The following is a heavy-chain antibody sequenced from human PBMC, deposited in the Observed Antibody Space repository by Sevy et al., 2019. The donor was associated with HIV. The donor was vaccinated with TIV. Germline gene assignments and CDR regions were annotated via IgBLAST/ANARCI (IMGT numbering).Heavy chain of an antibody. CDR2: FYPGDSES. J-gene: IGHJ4*02. CDR3: ARLPVAAAGLYYFDY. Sequence: GESLKIYCKGSGYSFTSSWIGWVRQVPGKGLEWMGIFYPGDSESRYNPSFQGQVTISADKSISTAYLHWNSLKASDTAMYFCARLPVAAAGLYYFDYWGQGTLVTVSS. CDR1: GYSFTSSW. D-gene: IGHD6-13*01. V-gene: IGHV5-51*01.